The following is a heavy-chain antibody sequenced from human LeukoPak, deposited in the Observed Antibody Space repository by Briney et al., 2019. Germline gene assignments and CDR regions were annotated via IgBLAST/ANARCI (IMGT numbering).Heavy chain of an antibody. Sequence: SQTLSLTCAVSGGSISSGGYSWSWVRQPPGKGLEWIGYIYHSGSTYYNPSLKSRVTISVDGSQNQFSLQLTSVTAADTAVYYCARVPGSTPTFIDYWGQGTLVTVSS. D-gene: IGHD2/OR15-2a*01. V-gene: IGHV4-30-2*01. CDR2: IYHSGST. CDR3: ARVPGSTPTFIDY. J-gene: IGHJ4*02. CDR1: GGSISSGGYS.